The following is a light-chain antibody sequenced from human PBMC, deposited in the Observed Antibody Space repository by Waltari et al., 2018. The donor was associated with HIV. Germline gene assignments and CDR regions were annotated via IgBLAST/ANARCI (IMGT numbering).Light chain of an antibody. J-gene: IGKJ2*01. Sequence: EIVLTQSPGTLSLSPGEKATLSCRASQSVTSGYLAWYQQKPGQAPRLLIYGTSKRATGIPDFSLTINNLEPEDFEGYWCQQYGSSPYTFGRGTILEI. V-gene: IGKV3-20*01. CDR2: GTS. CDR3: QQYGSSPYT. CDR1: QSVTSGY.